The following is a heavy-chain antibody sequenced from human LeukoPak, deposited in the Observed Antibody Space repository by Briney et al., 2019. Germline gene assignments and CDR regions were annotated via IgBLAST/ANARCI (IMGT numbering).Heavy chain of an antibody. CDR3: ARAVSGRFDY. CDR1: GGSMSPYH. Sequence: SVTLSLTCTVSGGSMSPYHWGWIRQPPGKGLEWTGYIYYSGSTNYNPSLKSRVTISVDTSKNQFSLKLSSVTAADTAIYYCARAVSGRFDYWGQGTLVTVSS. J-gene: IGHJ4*02. D-gene: IGHD6-19*01. CDR2: IYYSGST. V-gene: IGHV4-59*08.